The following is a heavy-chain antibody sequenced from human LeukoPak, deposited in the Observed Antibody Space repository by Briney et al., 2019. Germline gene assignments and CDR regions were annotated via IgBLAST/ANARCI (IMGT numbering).Heavy chain of an antibody. CDR2: IIPIFGTA. Sequence: SVKVSCKASGGTFSSYAISWVRQAPGQGLEWMGGIIPIFGTANYAQKFQGRATITTDESTSTAYMELSSLRSEDTAVYYCARARHGSPTNSRYYYMDVWGKGTTVTVSS. V-gene: IGHV1-69*05. J-gene: IGHJ6*03. CDR1: GGTFSSYA. CDR3: ARARHGSPTNSRYYYMDV. D-gene: IGHD2/OR15-2a*01.